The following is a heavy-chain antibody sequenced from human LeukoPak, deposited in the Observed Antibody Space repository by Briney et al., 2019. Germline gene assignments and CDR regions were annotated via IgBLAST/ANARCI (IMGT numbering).Heavy chain of an antibody. CDR3: AKGIKSDRGSGWSGVLFDY. V-gene: IGHV3-30*18. CDR1: GFTFSSYG. J-gene: IGHJ4*02. CDR2: ISYDGSNK. D-gene: IGHD6-19*01. Sequence: GRSLRLSCAASGFTFSSYGMHWVRQAPGKGLEWVAVISYDGSNKYYADSVKGRFTISRDNSKNTLYLQMNSLRAEDTAVYYCAKGIKSDRGSGWSGVLFDYWGQGTLVTVSS.